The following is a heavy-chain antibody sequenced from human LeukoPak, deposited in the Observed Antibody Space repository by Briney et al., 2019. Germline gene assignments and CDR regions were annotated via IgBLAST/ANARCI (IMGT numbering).Heavy chain of an antibody. Sequence: PGGSLRLSCAASGFTFSSYRMYWVRQAPGKGLEWVSYISSSSSTIYYADSVKGRFTISRDNAKNSLYLQMNSLRAEDTAVYYCAAGDYYFDYWGQGTLVTVSS. D-gene: IGHD4-17*01. J-gene: IGHJ4*02. V-gene: IGHV3-48*01. CDR3: AAGDYYFDY. CDR2: ISSSSSTI. CDR1: GFTFSSYR.